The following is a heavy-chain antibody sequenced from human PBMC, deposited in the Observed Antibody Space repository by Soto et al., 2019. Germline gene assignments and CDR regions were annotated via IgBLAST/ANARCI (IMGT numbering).Heavy chain of an antibody. CDR1: GFTVSSNY. J-gene: IGHJ3*01. CDR3: ARDRPSRAFDV. Sequence: GGSLRVSCAASGFTVSSNYMSWVRQAPGKGLEWVSVIYSGGSTYYADSVKGRFTISRDNSKNTLYLQMNSLRAEDTAVYYCARDRPSRAFDVWGQGTMVTVSS. V-gene: IGHV3-53*01. CDR2: IYSGGST.